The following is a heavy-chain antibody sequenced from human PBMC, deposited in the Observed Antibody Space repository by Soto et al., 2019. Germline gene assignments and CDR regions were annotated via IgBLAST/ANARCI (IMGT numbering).Heavy chain of an antibody. CDR2: ISYDGSNK. J-gene: IGHJ5*02. CDR1: GFTFSSYA. V-gene: IGHV3-30-3*01. D-gene: IGHD6-19*01. CDR3: ARSGYSSGWYRRLSNWFDP. Sequence: QVQLVESGGGVVQPGRSLRLSCAASGFTFSSYAMHWVRQAPGKGLEWVAVISYDGSNKYYADSVKGRFTISRDNSKNTLYLQMNSLRAEDTAVYYCARSGYSSGWYRRLSNWFDPWGQGTLVTVSS.